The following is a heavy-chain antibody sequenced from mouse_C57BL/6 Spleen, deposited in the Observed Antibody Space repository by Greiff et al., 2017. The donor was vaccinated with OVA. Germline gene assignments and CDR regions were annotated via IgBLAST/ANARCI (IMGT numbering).Heavy chain of an antibody. V-gene: IGHV1-54*01. D-gene: IGHD3-2*02. CDR2: INPGSGGT. CDR3: ARSGETAQATAWFAY. CDR1: GYAFTNYL. J-gene: IGHJ3*01. Sequence: VKLQQPGTELVKPGASVKVSCKASGYAFTNYLIEWVKQRPGQGLEWIGVINPGSGGTNYNEKFKGKATLTGDKSSSTAYMQLSSLTSEDSAVYFCARSGETAQATAWFAYWGQGTLVTVSA.